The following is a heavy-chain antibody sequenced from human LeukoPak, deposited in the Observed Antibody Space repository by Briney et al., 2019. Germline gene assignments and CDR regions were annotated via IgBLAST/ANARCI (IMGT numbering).Heavy chain of an antibody. Sequence: SETLSLTCTVSGASFNSDDQYWNWIRQSPGKGLEGIGSIHPSGMLYNNPSLESRVAMSRDTSKNQFSLNLNSVTAADTAVYFCSRGLDSRKLGYWGQGILVTVSS. J-gene: IGHJ4*02. CDR1: GASFNSDDQY. D-gene: IGHD3-22*01. V-gene: IGHV4-31*03. CDR2: IHPSGML. CDR3: SRGLDSRKLGY.